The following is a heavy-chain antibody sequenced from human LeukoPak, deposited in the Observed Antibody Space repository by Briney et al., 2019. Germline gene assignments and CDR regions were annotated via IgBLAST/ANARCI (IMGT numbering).Heavy chain of an antibody. CDR1: GFTVSSNY. CDR2: IYSGGST. V-gene: IGHV3-66*01. Sequence: GGSLRLSCAASGFTVSSNYMSWVRQAPRRGREWVSVIYSGGSTYYADSVKGRFTISRDNSKNTLYLQMNSLRAEDTAVYYCARDGPRIAAASTHAFDIWGQGTMVTVSS. CDR3: ARDGPRIAAASTHAFDI. J-gene: IGHJ3*02. D-gene: IGHD6-13*01.